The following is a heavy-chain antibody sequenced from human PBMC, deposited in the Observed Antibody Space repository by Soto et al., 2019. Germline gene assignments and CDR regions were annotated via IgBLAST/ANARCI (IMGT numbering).Heavy chain of an antibody. CDR1: GGSFSGYY. D-gene: IGHD6-13*01. CDR2: INHSGST. J-gene: IGHJ6*02. Sequence: SETRSLTCAVYGGSFSGYYWSWIRQPPGKGLEWIGEINHSGSTNYNPSLKSRVTISVDTSRNQFSLKLSSVTAADTAVYYCARGQGSTSWYYYYYYGMDVWGQGTTVTVSS. V-gene: IGHV4-34*01. CDR3: ARGQGSTSWYYYYYYGMDV.